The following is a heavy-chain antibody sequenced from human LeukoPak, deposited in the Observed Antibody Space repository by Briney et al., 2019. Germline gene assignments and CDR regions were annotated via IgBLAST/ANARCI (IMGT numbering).Heavy chain of an antibody. Sequence: GGSLRLSCAASEFTFSDHYMTWIRQSPGKGLEWISYISPSAFSTYYADSVKGRFGISRDNAKNSLYLQMNSLRVEDTAIYYCARGKRRFDIWGQGTLVTVSS. CDR3: ARGKRRFDI. J-gene: IGHJ4*02. V-gene: IGHV3-11*01. CDR2: ISPSAFST. CDR1: EFTFSDHY.